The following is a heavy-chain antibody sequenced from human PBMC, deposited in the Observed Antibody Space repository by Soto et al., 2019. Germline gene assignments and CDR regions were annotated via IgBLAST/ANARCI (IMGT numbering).Heavy chain of an antibody. Sequence: EVQLVESGGGLVQPGGSLRLSCAASGFTFSSYWMHWVRQAPGKGLVWVSRINSDGSSTSYADSVKGRFTISRDNAKNTLYLQMNSLRAEDTAVYYCARVGYCSGGSCYSGPYAFDIWGQGTMVTVSS. D-gene: IGHD2-15*01. V-gene: IGHV3-74*01. J-gene: IGHJ3*02. CDR3: ARVGYCSGGSCYSGPYAFDI. CDR2: INSDGSST. CDR1: GFTFSSYW.